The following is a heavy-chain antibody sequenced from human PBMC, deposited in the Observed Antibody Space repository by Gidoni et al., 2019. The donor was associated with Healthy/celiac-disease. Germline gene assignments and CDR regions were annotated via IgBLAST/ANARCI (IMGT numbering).Heavy chain of an antibody. CDR1: GGSIRRGSSY. CDR2: SYTSGST. J-gene: IGHJ2*01. CDR3: ARDGFWEWELPSYWYFDL. D-gene: IGHD1-26*01. V-gene: IGHV4-61*02. Sequence: QVQLHESGPGLVKPSQTLSLTCPVSGGSIRRGSSYLSWIRQPDGKGLELIGRSYTSGSTNYNPSLKTRVTISVDTSKNQFSLKLSSVTAADTAVYYCARDGFWEWELPSYWYFDLWGRGTLVTVSS.